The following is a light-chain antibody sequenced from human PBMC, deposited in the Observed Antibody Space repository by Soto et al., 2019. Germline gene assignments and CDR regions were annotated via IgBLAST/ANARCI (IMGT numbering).Light chain of an antibody. J-gene: IGKJ4*01. Sequence: EIVMTQSPATLSVSPGERATLSCRASQSVSSNLAWYQQKPGQAPRLLIYGASTRATGIPARFSGSGSGTEFTLIISSLQSEDFAVYYCQQYSNWLTFGGGTKVDI. CDR1: QSVSSN. CDR3: QQYSNWLT. V-gene: IGKV3-15*01. CDR2: GAS.